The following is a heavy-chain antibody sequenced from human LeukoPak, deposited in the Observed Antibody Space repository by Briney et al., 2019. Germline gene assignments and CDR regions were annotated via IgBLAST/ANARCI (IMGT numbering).Heavy chain of an antibody. J-gene: IGHJ4*02. V-gene: IGHV3-30*02. CDR3: FGITVTDVPY. CDR1: GLPFSHSG. Sequence: GGSLRLSCAASGLPFSHSGMHWVRQAPGKGLEWVAFIRCDGSNKYYADSVKGRFTISRGNSKNALYLQMNSLRGEDTAVYYCFGITVTDVPYWGQGTLVTVSS. D-gene: IGHD1-7*01. CDR2: IRCDGSNK.